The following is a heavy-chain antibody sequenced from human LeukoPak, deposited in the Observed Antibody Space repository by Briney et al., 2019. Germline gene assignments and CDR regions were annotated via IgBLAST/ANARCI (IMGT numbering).Heavy chain of an antibody. CDR3: ARGSTYYDFWSGYFFDY. CDR2: MNPNSGNT. J-gene: IGHJ4*02. D-gene: IGHD3-3*01. Sequence: VTVSCXASXYTFTXYDINWVRQAHGQGLEWMGWMNPNSGNTVYAQNFQGIVTMTTHTSISTAYMELSSLRSEDTAVYYCARGSTYYDFWSGYFFDYWGQGTLVTVSS. V-gene: IGHV1-8*01. CDR1: XYTFTXYD.